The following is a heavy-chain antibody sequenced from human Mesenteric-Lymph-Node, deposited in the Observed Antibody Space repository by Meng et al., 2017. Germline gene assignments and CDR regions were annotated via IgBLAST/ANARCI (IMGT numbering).Heavy chain of an antibody. Sequence: LSCTVSGGSISNSSYYWGWIRQPPGKGLEWIGNIFHSVRTYYNPSLKSRVTISVDTSKNQFSLKLSSVTAADTAVYYCASGPLWFGELVNWGQGTLVTVSS. CDR1: GGSISNSSYY. V-gene: IGHV4-39*07. CDR3: ASGPLWFGELVN. J-gene: IGHJ4*02. D-gene: IGHD3-10*01. CDR2: IFHSVRT.